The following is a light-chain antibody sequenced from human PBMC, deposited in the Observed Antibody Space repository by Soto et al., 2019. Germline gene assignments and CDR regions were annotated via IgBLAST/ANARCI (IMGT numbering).Light chain of an antibody. V-gene: IGKV1-39*01. CDR3: HQSYSTSLT. CDR1: QTISRF. J-gene: IGKJ4*01. CDR2: AAS. Sequence: DIQMTQSPSSLSASVGDRVTITCRASQTISRFLNWYQQKPGKAPKLLIYAASSLPSGVPSRFSGSGSGTDFTLTISSLQPEDFATYYCHQSYSTSLTFGGGTKVEIK.